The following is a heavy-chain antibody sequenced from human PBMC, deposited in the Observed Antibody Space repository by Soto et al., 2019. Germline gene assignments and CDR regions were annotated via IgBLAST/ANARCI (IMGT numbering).Heavy chain of an antibody. Sequence: QVQLVQAGADVKKPGSSVKVSCKASGGTLNNYLITWVRQAPGQGLEWMGEIIPISGTSNFAQKFQGRVTITAVESTSTAYMELSSLRSEDTAVYYCARGGVDRVTVDYWGPATVVTVSS. D-gene: IGHD3-10*01. J-gene: IGHJ4*02. CDR3: ARGGVDRVTVDY. V-gene: IGHV1-69*01. CDR1: GGTLNNYL. CDR2: IIPISGTS.